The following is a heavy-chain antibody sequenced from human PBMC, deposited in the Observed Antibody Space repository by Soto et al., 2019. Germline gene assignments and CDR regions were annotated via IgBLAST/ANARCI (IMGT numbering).Heavy chain of an antibody. Sequence: QVHLVESGGGVVQPGRSLRLSCTASGFTFSNYGMHWVRQAPGKGLEWVAVIWYDGSNKYYADSVKGRYTISRDNSKNKLYLQMNSLRADDTALDYCARDLGVGTTPLDYWGQGTLVTVSS. CDR2: IWYDGSNK. CDR3: ARDLGVGTTPLDY. V-gene: IGHV3-33*01. D-gene: IGHD1-1*01. CDR1: GFTFSNYG. J-gene: IGHJ4*02.